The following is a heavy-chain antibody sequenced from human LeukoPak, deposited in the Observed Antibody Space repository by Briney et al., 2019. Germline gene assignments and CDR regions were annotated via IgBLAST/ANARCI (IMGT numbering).Heavy chain of an antibody. V-gene: IGHV3-7*01. CDR2: IRGDGRQK. J-gene: IGHJ3*02. Sequence: PGGSLRLSCEASGFTFSTSWMIWVRQAPGKGLEWVANIRGDGRQKYYLDSVKGRFTISRDNAKNSLYLQMNSLRAEDTGVYYCTRDRNYGDLGYDAFDIWGQGTMVTVSS. CDR1: GFTFSTSW. CDR3: TRDRNYGDLGYDAFDI. D-gene: IGHD4-17*01.